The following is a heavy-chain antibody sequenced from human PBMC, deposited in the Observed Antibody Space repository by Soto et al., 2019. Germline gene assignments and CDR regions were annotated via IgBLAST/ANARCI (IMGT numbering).Heavy chain of an antibody. Sequence: QLQLQESGPGLVKPSETLSLTCTVSGGSISSSSYYWGWIRQPPGKGLEWIGSIYYSGSTYYNPSLKSRVTISVDTSKNQFSLKLSSVTAADTAVYYCASHQPGYSYGYLPDNWFDPWGQGTLVTVSS. D-gene: IGHD5-18*01. CDR3: ASHQPGYSYGYLPDNWFDP. CDR2: IYYSGST. J-gene: IGHJ5*02. V-gene: IGHV4-39*01. CDR1: GGSISSSSYY.